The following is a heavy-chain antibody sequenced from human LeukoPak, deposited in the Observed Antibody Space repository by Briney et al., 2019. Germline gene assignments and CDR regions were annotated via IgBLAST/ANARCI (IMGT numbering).Heavy chain of an antibody. CDR3: ARVSRRYSSGWYPLYYFDY. D-gene: IGHD6-19*01. Sequence: PSETLSLTCTVSGGSISSYYWSWIRQPPGKGLEWIGYIYYSGSTNYNPSLKGRVTISVDTSKNQFSLKLSSVTAADTAVYYCARVSRRYSSGWYPLYYFDYWGQGTLVTVSS. J-gene: IGHJ4*02. V-gene: IGHV4-59*01. CDR1: GGSISSYY. CDR2: IYYSGST.